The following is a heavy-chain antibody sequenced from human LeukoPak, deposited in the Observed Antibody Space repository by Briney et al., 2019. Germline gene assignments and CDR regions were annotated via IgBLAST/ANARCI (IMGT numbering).Heavy chain of an antibody. D-gene: IGHD6-19*01. J-gene: IGHJ4*02. CDR2: IKTKTDGGTT. CDR1: GFTFSNAW. V-gene: IGHV3-15*01. CDR3: TIDSNSGWTGY. Sequence: GGSLRLSCAASGFTFSNAWMSWVRQAPGKGLEWVGRIKTKTDGGTTDYAAPLKGRFTISRDDSKHTPYLQMNSLKTEDTAVYYCTIDSNSGWTGYWGQGTLVTVSS.